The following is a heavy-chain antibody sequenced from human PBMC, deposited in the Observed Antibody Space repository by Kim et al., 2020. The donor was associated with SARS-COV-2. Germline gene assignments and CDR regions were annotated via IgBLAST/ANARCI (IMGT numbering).Heavy chain of an antibody. V-gene: IGHV3-15*01. J-gene: IGHJ6*04. CDR2: IKSKTDGGTT. CDR1: GFTFSNAW. CDR3: TAEAVAFWGGLYYYYGMDV. D-gene: IGHD3-16*01. Sequence: GGSLRLSCAASGFTFSNAWMSWVRQAPGKGLEWVGRIKSKTDGGTTDYAAPVKGRFTISRDDSKNTLYLQMNSLKTEDTAVYYCTAEAVAFWGGLYYYYGMDVWGEGTTVTVSA.